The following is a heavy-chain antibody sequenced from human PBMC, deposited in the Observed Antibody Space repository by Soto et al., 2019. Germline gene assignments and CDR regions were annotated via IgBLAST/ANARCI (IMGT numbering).Heavy chain of an antibody. J-gene: IGHJ6*03. CDR1: GFTFDDYA. CDR3: AKGGSSSWDYYYYYMDV. V-gene: IGHV3-9*01. D-gene: IGHD6-6*01. Sequence: EVQLVESGGGLVQPGRSLRLSCAASGFTFDDYAMHWVRQAPGKGLEWVSGISWNSGSIGYADSVKGRFTISRDNAKNSLYLQMNSLRAEDTALYYCAKGGSSSWDYYYYYMDVWGKGTTVTVSS. CDR2: ISWNSGSI.